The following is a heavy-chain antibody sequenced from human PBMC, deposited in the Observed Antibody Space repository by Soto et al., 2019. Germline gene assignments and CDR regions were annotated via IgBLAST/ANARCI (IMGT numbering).Heavy chain of an antibody. D-gene: IGHD3-10*01. J-gene: IGHJ6*02. CDR2: IYPGDSDT. V-gene: IGHV5-51*01. CDR3: ATTVGGSGSGYYYYGMDV. Sequence: GESLKISCKGSGYSFTSYWIGWVRQMPGKGLEWMGIIYPGDSDTRYSPSFQGQVTISADKSISTAYLQWSSLKASDTAMHYCATTVGGSGSGYYYYGMDVWGQGTTVTVSS. CDR1: GYSFTSYW.